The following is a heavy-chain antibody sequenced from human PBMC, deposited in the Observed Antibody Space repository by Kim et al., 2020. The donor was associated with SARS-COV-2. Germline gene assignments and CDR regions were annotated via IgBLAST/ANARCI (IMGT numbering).Heavy chain of an antibody. CDR1: GGSISSGGYY. Sequence: SETLSLTCTVSGGSISSGGYYWTWIRQHPGKGLEWIGYIYYSGSTYYNPSLKSRVTISVDTSKNQFSLKLSSVTAADTAVYYCARENYYDSSGYPSTWGQGTLVTVSS. CDR2: IYYSGST. D-gene: IGHD3-22*01. J-gene: IGHJ5*02. CDR3: ARENYYDSSGYPST. V-gene: IGHV4-31*03.